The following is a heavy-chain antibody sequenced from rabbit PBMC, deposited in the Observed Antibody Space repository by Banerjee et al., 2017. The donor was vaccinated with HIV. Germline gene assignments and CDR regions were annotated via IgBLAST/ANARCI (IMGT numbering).Heavy chain of an antibody. J-gene: IGHJ4*01. CDR2: IYAGSSGST. Sequence: QSLEESGGDLVKPGASLTLTCTASGFSFSSNYHMCWVRQAPGKGLEWIACIYAGSSGSTYYASWAKGRFTITKTSSTTVTLQMTSLTAADTATYFCARSVNANLGGYDLWGQGTLVTVS. CDR1: GFSFSSNYH. D-gene: IGHD1-1*01. V-gene: IGHV1S40*01. CDR3: ARSVNANLGGYDL.